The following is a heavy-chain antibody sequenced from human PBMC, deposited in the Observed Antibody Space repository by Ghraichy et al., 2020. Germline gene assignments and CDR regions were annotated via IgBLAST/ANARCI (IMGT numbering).Heavy chain of an antibody. Sequence: LNISCAVHGGSFSGHYWSWIRQPPGRGLEWIGEINHSGRTKNNPSLKSRVTISVDTSKNHFSLKLSSVTAADTAVYYCARGTSSDYHIDYWGQGTLVTVSS. D-gene: IGHD3-22*01. V-gene: IGHV4-34*01. J-gene: IGHJ4*02. CDR1: GGSFSGHY. CDR2: INHSGRT. CDR3: ARGTSSDYHIDY.